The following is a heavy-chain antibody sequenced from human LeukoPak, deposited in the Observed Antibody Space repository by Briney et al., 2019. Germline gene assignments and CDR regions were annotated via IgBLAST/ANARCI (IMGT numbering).Heavy chain of an antibody. CDR3: ARKGEPERRRSWDC. J-gene: IGHJ4*02. CDR1: GFTLSNYW. Sequence: GGSLRLSCAASGFTLSNYWMSWVRQTPGKGLEWVANIKQDGRERYYVDSVKGRFTISRDNAKNSLYLQMSSLRAEDTAVYYCARKGEPERRRSWDCWGQGTLVTVSS. D-gene: IGHD1-1*01. V-gene: IGHV3-7*03. CDR2: IKQDGRER.